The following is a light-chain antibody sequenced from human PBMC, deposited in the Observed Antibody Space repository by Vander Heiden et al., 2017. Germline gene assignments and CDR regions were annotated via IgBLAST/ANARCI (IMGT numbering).Light chain of an antibody. V-gene: IGKV3-11*01. CDR2: DSS. CDR1: QSVASF. J-gene: IGKJ1*01. CDR3: QQRSDWPPVWT. Sequence: EVVLTQSPGTLPLSPGERATLSCRASQSVASFLAWYQQKPGQSPRLLIYDSSNRATGVPARFSGSGSGTDFTLTISSLEPEDFAVYYCQQRSDWPPVWTFGQGTKVEIK.